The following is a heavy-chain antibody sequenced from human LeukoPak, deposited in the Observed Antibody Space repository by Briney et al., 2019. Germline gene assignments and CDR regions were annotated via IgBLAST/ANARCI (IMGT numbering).Heavy chain of an antibody. J-gene: IGHJ4*02. D-gene: IGHD3-3*01. CDR3: ARDRLDWYDFWSGYYLNY. CDR1: GFTFSSYA. V-gene: IGHV3-30*01. Sequence: GGSLRLSCAASGFTFSSYAMHWVRQAPGKGLEWVAVISYHGSNKYYADSVKGRFTISRDNSKNTLYLQMNSLRAEDTAVYYCARDRLDWYDFWSGYYLNYWGQGTLVTVSS. CDR2: ISYHGSNK.